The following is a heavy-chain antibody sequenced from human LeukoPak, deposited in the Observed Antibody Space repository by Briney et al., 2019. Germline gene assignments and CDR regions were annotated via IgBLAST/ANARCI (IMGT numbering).Heavy chain of an antibody. CDR3: ARAQSSGWYIYFDY. V-gene: IGHV3-74*01. J-gene: IGHJ4*02. Sequence: GGSLRLSCAASGFTFSSYWMHWVRQAPGKGLVWVSRINRDGSSTSYADSVKGRFTISRDNAKNTLYLQMNSLRAEDTAVYYCARAQSSGWYIYFDYWGQGTLVTVSS. D-gene: IGHD6-19*01. CDR2: INRDGSST. CDR1: GFTFSSYW.